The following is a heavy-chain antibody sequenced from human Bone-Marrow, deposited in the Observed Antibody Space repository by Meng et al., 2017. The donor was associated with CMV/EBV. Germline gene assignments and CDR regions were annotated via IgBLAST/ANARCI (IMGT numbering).Heavy chain of an antibody. D-gene: IGHD3-16*02. CDR2: IYHTGRT. CDR1: GVSLTGSNW. Sequence: SETLSLTCSVSGVSLTGSNWWSWVRQAPGEGLEWIGEIYHTGRTNYNPSLESRLTMSVDKSKNEFPLTVTSLTAADTAVYFCARVGDWGSYLEFWGQGARVTGSS. CDR3: ARVGDWGSYLEF. J-gene: IGHJ4*02. V-gene: IGHV4-4*02.